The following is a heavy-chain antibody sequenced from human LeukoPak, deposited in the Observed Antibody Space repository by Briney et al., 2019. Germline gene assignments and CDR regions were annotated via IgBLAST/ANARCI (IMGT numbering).Heavy chain of an antibody. V-gene: IGHV1-18*04. J-gene: IGHJ4*02. Sequence: GASVKVSCKASGFALYKYNIVWVRQAPGQGLEWVGWITAFNGNTNYGQKFQGRVTMTTDTSTSTAYMELRSLRSDDTAVYYCARGHGSSRYFDYWGQGTLVTVSS. CDR2: ITAFNGNT. D-gene: IGHD6-13*01. CDR1: GFALYKYN. CDR3: ARGHGSSRYFDY.